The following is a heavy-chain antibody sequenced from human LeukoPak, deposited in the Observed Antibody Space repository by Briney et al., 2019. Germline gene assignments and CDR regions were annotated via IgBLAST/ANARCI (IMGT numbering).Heavy chain of an antibody. Sequence: PSETLSLTCTVSGSSISSSSYYWGWIRQPPGKGLEWIGSIYYSGSTYYNPSLKSRVTISVDTSKNQFSLKLSSVTAADTAVYYCARPMSGYYFDYWGQGTLVTVSS. CDR2: IYYSGST. CDR1: GSSISSSSYY. CDR3: ARPMSGYYFDY. D-gene: IGHD5-12*01. V-gene: IGHV4-39*01. J-gene: IGHJ4*02.